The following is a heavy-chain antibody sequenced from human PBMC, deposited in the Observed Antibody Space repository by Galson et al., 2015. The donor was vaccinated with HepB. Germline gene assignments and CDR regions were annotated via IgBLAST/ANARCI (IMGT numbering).Heavy chain of an antibody. CDR2: INPSGGST. D-gene: IGHD3-22*01. V-gene: IGHV1-46*03. J-gene: IGHJ4*02. CDR3: ARGPLYYYDSSGLIDY. Sequence: SVKVSCKASGYTFTSYYMHWVRQAPGQGLEWMGIINPSGGSTSYAQKFQGRVTMTRDTSTSTVYMELSSLRSEDTAVYYCARGPLYYYDSSGLIDYWGQGTLVTVSS. CDR1: GYTFTSYY.